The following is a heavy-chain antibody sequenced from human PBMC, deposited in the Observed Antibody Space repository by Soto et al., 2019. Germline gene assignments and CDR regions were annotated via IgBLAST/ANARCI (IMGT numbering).Heavy chain of an antibody. CDR1: GFTFSSYG. D-gene: IGHD6-13*01. CDR3: GKGGIDLGPDY. J-gene: IGHJ4*01. Sequence: GGSLRLSCAASGFTFSSYGMHWVRQAPGKGLEWVAVISYDGSNKYYADSVKGRFTISRDNSKNTLYLQMNSLRAEDTAVYYGGKGGIDLGPDYWSHGTLVTVSS. V-gene: IGHV3-30*18. CDR2: ISYDGSNK.